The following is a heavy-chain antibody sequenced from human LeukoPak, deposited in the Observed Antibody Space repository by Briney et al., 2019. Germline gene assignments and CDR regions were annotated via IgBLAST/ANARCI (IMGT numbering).Heavy chain of an antibody. J-gene: IGHJ3*02. CDR3: ARGPYSYDSSGAFDI. CDR2: IYYSGIT. V-gene: IGHV4-59*05. D-gene: IGHD3-22*01. CDR1: GGSISSYY. Sequence: SETLSLTCTVSGGSISSYYRSWIRQPAGKGLEWIGTIYYSGITYYNPSLKSRVTISVDTSKNQFSLKLSSVTAADTAVYFCARGPYSYDSSGAFDIWGQGTMVTVSS.